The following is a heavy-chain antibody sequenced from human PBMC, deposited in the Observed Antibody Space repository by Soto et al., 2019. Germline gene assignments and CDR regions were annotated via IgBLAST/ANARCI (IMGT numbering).Heavy chain of an antibody. D-gene: IGHD3-3*01. Sequence: PGGSLRLSCAASGFTVSSYGMHWVRQAPGKGLEWVAVISYDGSNKYYADSVKGRFTISRDNSKNTLYLQMNSLRAEDTAVYYCAKGPTSYYDFWSGSPNWFDPWGQGTLVTVSS. V-gene: IGHV3-30*18. CDR1: GFTVSSYG. CDR3: AKGPTSYYDFWSGSPNWFDP. J-gene: IGHJ5*02. CDR2: ISYDGSNK.